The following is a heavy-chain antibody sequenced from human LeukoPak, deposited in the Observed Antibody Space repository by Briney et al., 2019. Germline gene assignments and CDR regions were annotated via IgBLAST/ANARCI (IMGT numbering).Heavy chain of an antibody. CDR3: ARSSIQEVITAAFFDY. Sequence: SETLSLTCAVYGGSFSGYYWSWIRQPPGKGLEWIGEINHSGSTNYNPSLKSRVTISVDTSKNQFSLKLSSVTAADTAVYYCARSSIQEVITAAFFDYWGQGTLVTVSS. CDR1: GGSFSGYY. V-gene: IGHV4-34*01. CDR2: INHSGST. D-gene: IGHD3-22*01. J-gene: IGHJ4*02.